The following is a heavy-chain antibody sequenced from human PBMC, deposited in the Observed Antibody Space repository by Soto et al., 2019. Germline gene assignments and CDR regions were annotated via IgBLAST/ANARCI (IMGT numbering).Heavy chain of an antibody. D-gene: IGHD6-6*01. CDR1: GGTFSSYA. Sequence: QVQLMQSGAEVKKPGPSVKVSCKASGGTFSSYAISWVRQAPGQGLEWMGGIIPIFGTANYAQKFQGRVTITGDESKSTAYMELRSLRSEDTAVYYCARDPSRYSSSSWFDYWGQGTLVTGSS. V-gene: IGHV1-69*12. J-gene: IGHJ4*02. CDR3: ARDPSRYSSSSWFDY. CDR2: IIPIFGTA.